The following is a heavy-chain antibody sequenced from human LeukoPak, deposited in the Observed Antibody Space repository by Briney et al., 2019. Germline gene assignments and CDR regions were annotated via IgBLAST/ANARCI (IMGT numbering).Heavy chain of an antibody. V-gene: IGHV4-4*02. D-gene: IGHD2-15*01. CDR2: IYHSGST. CDR3: ARDFYCRGGSCHDY. J-gene: IGHJ4*02. CDR1: GGSISSSNW. Sequence: SETLSLTCAVSGGSISSSNWRSWVRQPPGKGLEWIGEIYHSGSTNYNPSLKSRVTISVDKSKNQFSLKLSSVTAADTAVYYCARDFYCRGGSCHDYWGQGTLVTVSS.